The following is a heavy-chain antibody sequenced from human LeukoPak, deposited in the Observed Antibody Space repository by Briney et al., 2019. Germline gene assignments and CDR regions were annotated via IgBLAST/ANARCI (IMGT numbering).Heavy chain of an antibody. CDR2: IYSGGST. CDR3: ARAQPYSNYGFPLPGY. V-gene: IGHV3-66*01. CDR1: GFTVSSNY. J-gene: IGHJ4*02. D-gene: IGHD4-11*01. Sequence: GGSLRLSCAASGFTVSSNYMSWVRQAPGKGLEWVSVIYSGGSTYYADSVKGRFTISRDNSKNTLYLQMNSLRAEDTAVYYCARAQPYSNYGFPLPGYWGQGTLVTVSS.